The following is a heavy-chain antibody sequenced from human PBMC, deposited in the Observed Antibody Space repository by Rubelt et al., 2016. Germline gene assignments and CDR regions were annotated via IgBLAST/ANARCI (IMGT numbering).Heavy chain of an antibody. J-gene: IGHJ5*02. D-gene: IGHD1-7*01. V-gene: IGHV4-34*01. CDR2: IDHSGST. CDR3: ARALGITGTTSLWFDP. CDR1: GGSFSGYY. Sequence: QVQLQQWGAGLLKPSETLSLPCAVYGGSFSGYYWSWIRQPPGTGLEWVGEIDHSGSTNYNPTPSLETRATTSVDTSTNQFYWKLSSVTSADTAVYYCARALGITGTTSLWFDPWGQGTLVTVSS.